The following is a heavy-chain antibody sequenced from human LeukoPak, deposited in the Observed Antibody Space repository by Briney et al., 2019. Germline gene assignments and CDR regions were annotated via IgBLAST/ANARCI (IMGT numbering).Heavy chain of an antibody. D-gene: IGHD3-3*01. V-gene: IGHV3-7*01. CDR2: IKQDGSEK. J-gene: IGHJ5*02. Sequence: GGSLRLSCAASGFTFSSYWMSWVRQAPGKGLEWVANIKQDGSEKYYVDSVKGRFTISGDNAKNSLYLQMNSLRAEDTAMYYCAREGSDFWSGYLNWFDPWGQGTLVTVSS. CDR1: GFTFSSYW. CDR3: AREGSDFWSGYLNWFDP.